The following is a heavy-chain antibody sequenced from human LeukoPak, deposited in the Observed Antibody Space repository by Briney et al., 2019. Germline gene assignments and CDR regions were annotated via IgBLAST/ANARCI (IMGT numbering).Heavy chain of an antibody. D-gene: IGHD1-26*01. CDR3: TRGSLSGSSRDY. Sequence: ASVRVSCTASGYTFTGYDINWVRQATGQGLQWMGWMNPDTGDTGYAQKFQGRVTMTRNTSIDTAYMELSGLRSEDTAIYYCTRGSLSGSSRDYWGQGTLVTVSS. CDR1: GYTFTGYD. V-gene: IGHV1-8*01. J-gene: IGHJ4*02. CDR2: MNPDTGDT.